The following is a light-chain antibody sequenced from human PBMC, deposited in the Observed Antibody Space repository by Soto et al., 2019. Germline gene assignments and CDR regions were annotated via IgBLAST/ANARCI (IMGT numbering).Light chain of an antibody. J-gene: IGKJ1*01. CDR3: QQYGSSGT. CDR1: QSVSSSY. V-gene: IGKV3-20*01. CDR2: GAS. Sequence: EIVLTQSPGTLSLSPGVRATLSCRASQSVSSSYLAWYQQKPGQAPRLLIYGASTRATGVPARFSGRGSGTDFTLTISRLEPEDFAVYYCQQYGSSGTFGQGTKVDIK.